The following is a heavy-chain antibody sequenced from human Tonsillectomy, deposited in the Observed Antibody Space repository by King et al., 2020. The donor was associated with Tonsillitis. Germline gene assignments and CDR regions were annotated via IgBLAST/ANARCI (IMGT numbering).Heavy chain of an antibody. CDR3: ARHVRWVGELSWFDP. CDR2: MFYSGST. V-gene: IGHV4-59*08. CDR1: GDSISSYY. J-gene: IGHJ5*02. D-gene: IGHD3-10*01. Sequence: QLQESGPGLVKPSETLSLTCTVSGDSISSYYWSWIRQPPGKELEWIGYMFYSGSTNHNPSLKSRVTMSVALSKNQLSLKLSSVTAADTAVYYCARHVRWVGELSWFDPWGQGTLVTVSS.